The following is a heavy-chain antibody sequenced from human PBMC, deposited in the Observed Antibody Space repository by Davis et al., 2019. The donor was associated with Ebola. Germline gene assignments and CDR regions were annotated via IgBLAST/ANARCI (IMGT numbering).Heavy chain of an antibody. J-gene: IGHJ5*02. D-gene: IGHD2-21*02. CDR2: ISDDGINK. CDR1: GFSFTTSG. V-gene: IGHV3-30*03. Sequence: GESLKISCAASGFSFTTSGMHWVRQAPGKGLEWVAFISDDGINKQYADSVKGRFTISRDNAKNSLYLQMNSLRDEDTAVYYCAREMTLYNWFDPWGQGTLVTVSS. CDR3: AREMTLYNWFDP.